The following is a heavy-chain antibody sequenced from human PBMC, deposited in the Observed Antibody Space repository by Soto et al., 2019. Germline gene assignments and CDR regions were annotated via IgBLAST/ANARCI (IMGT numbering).Heavy chain of an antibody. CDR1: GYTFTSYY. J-gene: IGHJ6*02. V-gene: IGHV1-46*01. D-gene: IGHD7-27*01. CDR3: ARGGDLIGYYYNGMDV. CDR2: INPSGGST. Sequence: ASVKVSCKASGYTFTSYYMHWVPQAPGQGLEWMGIINPSGGSTSYAQKFQGRVTMTRDASTSTVYMELSSLRSEDTAVYYCARGGDLIGYYYNGMDVWGQGTTVTVSS.